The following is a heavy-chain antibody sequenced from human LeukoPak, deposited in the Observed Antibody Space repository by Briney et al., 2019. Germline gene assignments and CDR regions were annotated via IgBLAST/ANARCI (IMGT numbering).Heavy chain of an antibody. Sequence: SETLSLTCTVSGGSISSYYWSWIRQPPGKGLEWIGYIYYSGSTNYNPSLKSRVTISVDTSKNQFSLKLSSVAAADTAVYYCARGAYGDPTSFDYWGQGTLVTVSS. CDR2: IYYSGST. CDR1: GGSISSYY. D-gene: IGHD4-17*01. CDR3: ARGAYGDPTSFDY. V-gene: IGHV4-59*01. J-gene: IGHJ4*02.